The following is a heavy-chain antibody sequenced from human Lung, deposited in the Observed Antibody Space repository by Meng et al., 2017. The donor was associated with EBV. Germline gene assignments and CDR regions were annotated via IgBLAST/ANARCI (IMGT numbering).Heavy chain of an antibody. V-gene: IGHV4-30-4*08. CDR2: IYYSGDT. D-gene: IGHD6-6*01. CDR3: AREYSSSSGLPGP. J-gene: IGHJ5*02. Sequence: QPPLQESGAGLVTTSETRSLIGTVSGGSISSIGYYWSWIRRHPGKGLEGIGYIYYSGDTDYNPSLKSRVTISVDTSRDQFSLKLTSVTAADTAVYYCAREYSSSSGLPGPWGQGTLVTVSS. CDR1: GGSISSIGYY.